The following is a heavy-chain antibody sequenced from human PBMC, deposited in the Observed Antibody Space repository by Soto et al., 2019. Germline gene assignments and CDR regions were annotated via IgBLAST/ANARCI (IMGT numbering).Heavy chain of an antibody. Sequence: ASLRLSCAASGFTFSDYGMSWVRQAPGKGLEWVSAISGSGSTFYADSVKGRFTISRDNSKNTLYLQMNSLRVEDTAVYYCAKDYLRWAQSWGQGTLVTVSS. J-gene: IGHJ5*02. CDR3: AKDYLRWAQS. CDR1: GFTFSDYG. V-gene: IGHV3-23*01. D-gene: IGHD1-26*01. CDR2: ISGSGST.